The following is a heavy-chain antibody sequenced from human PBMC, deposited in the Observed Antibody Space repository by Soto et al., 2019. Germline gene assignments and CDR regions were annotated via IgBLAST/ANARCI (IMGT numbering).Heavy chain of an antibody. J-gene: IGHJ5*02. CDR2: INSDGSST. CDR3: ARDGYGDYLWYNWFDP. D-gene: IGHD4-17*01. V-gene: IGHV3-74*01. Sequence: EVQLVESGGGLVQPGGSLRLSCAASGFTFSSYWMHWVRQAPGKGLVWVSRINSDGSSTSYADSVKGRFTISRDNXKXXLYLQMNSLRAEDTAVYYCARDGYGDYLWYNWFDPWGQGTLVTVSS. CDR1: GFTFSSYW.